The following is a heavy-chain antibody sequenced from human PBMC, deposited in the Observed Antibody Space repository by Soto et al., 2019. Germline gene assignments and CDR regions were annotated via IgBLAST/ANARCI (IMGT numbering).Heavy chain of an antibody. CDR2: ISGKGNSI. J-gene: IGHJ4*02. D-gene: IGHD3-22*01. CDR1: EITFNNYA. V-gene: IGHV3-23*01. Sequence: PGGSLRLSCEASEITFNNYAMSWVRQAPEKGLEWVSSISGKGNSIFYADSVKGRFTISRDNSKNTLYLQMNNLRAEDTAIYYCVKSGGLYYDDSGHRCYSDYWGQGTLVTVSS. CDR3: VKSGGLYYDDSGHRCYSDY.